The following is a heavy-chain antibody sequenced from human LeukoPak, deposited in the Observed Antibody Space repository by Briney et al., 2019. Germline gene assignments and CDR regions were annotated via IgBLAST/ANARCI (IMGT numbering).Heavy chain of an antibody. CDR1: GFTFSSYA. J-gene: IGHJ6*03. CDR3: AKSQQWLRRLPYCMDV. V-gene: IGHV3-23*01. Sequence: GGSLRLSCAASGFTFSSYAMSWVRQAPGKGLEWVSAISGSGGSTYYADSVKGRFTISRDNSKNTLYLQMNSLRAEDTAVYYCAKSQQWLRRLPYCMDVWGKGTTVTVSS. CDR2: ISGSGGST. D-gene: IGHD6-19*01.